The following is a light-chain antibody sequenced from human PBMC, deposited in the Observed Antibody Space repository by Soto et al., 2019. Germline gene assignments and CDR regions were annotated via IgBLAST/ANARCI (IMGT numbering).Light chain of an antibody. Sequence: IVLTQSQATLSSFPGDRVTLSCRASQYINTRLAWYQHRPGQAPRLLIYQTSSRAAGIPARFSASGSGTDFTLTIRDVQPEDFALYDCHQRQSWPRTFGQGTKVDI. CDR3: HQRQSWPRT. V-gene: IGKV3-11*01. CDR2: QTS. CDR1: QYINTR. J-gene: IGKJ1*01.